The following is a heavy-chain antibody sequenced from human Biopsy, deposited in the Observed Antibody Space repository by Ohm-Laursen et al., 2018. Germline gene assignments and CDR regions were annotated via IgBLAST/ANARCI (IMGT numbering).Heavy chain of an antibody. CDR2: MHNSGST. CDR1: GDSISSSNFY. Sequence: SETLSLTCTASGDSISSSNFYWAWVRQPPGKGLEWIGSMHNSGSTYYNPSLKSRVTISIDASKNQFSLKLTSVTAADTTVYYCVRHALRLGPKKNWFDMWGQGTLVTVSS. J-gene: IGHJ5*02. D-gene: IGHD3-16*01. V-gene: IGHV4-39*01. CDR3: VRHALRLGPKKNWFDM.